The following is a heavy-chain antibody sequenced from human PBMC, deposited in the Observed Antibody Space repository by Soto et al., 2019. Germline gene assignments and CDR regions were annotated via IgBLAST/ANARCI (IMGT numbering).Heavy chain of an antibody. CDR2: IIPILGIA. V-gene: IGHV1-69*08. J-gene: IGHJ6*03. D-gene: IGHD4-17*01. Sequence: QVQLVQSGAEVKKPGSSVKVSCKASGGTFSSYTISWVRQAPGQGLEWMGRIIPILGIANYAQKFQGRVTITADQHTSTAYMELSSLRSEDTAVYYCARDRYEDGDFFYYYMDVWGKRTTVTVSS. CDR1: GGTFSSYT. CDR3: ARDRYEDGDFFYYYMDV.